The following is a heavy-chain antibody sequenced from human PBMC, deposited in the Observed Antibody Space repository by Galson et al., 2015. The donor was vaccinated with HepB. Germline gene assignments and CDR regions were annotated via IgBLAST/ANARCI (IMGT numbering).Heavy chain of an antibody. CDR1: GDSVFTNRSA. V-gene: IGHV6-1*01. CDR2: TYYRSKWYT. D-gene: IGHD4-23*01. Sequence: CAISGDSVFTNRSAWIWLRQSPSRGLEWLGRTYYRSKWYTDYALSVKSRIFINPDTSKNQFSLRLSSVTPDDTAIYYCARDPMVTYGGYFYYYGMDVWGQGTTVFVSS. CDR3: ARDPMVTYGGYFYYYGMDV. J-gene: IGHJ6*02.